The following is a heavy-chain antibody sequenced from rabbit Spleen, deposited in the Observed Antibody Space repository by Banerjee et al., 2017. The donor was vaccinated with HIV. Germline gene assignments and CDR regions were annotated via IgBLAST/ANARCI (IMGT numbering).Heavy chain of an antibody. CDR1: GFDLSNYD. CDR2: IAGSSSGFT. D-gene: IGHD8-1*01. Sequence: QEQLVESGGGLVKPGASPTLTCKASGFDLSNYDMCWVRQAPGKGLEWISCIAGSSSGFTYSATWAKGRFTCSKTSSTTVTLQMTSLTVADTATYFCARDTGSSFSSYGMDLWGPGTLVTVS. J-gene: IGHJ6*01. V-gene: IGHV1S45*01. CDR3: ARDTGSSFSSYGMDL.